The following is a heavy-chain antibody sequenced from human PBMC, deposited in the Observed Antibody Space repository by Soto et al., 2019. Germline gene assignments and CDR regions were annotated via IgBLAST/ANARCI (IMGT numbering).Heavy chain of an antibody. CDR2: IYYSGST. CDR1: GGSISSYY. V-gene: IGHV4-59*01. CDR3: ARDRGYSYGYDY. Sequence: SETLSLTCTVSGGSISSYYWSWIRQPPGKGLEWIGYIYYSGSTNYNPSLKSRVTISVDTSKNQFSLKLSSVTAADTAVYYCARDRGYSYGYDYWGQGTLVTVSS. D-gene: IGHD5-18*01. J-gene: IGHJ4*02.